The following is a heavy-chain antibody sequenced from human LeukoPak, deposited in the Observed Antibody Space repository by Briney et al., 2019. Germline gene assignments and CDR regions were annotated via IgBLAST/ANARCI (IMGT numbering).Heavy chain of an antibody. Sequence: GGSLRLSCAASGFAFDDYGMSWVRQAPGKGLEWVSVIYSGGSTYYADSVEGRFTISRHNSKNTLYLQMNSLRAEDTAVYYCATSPGGYDPYYFDYWGQGTLVTVSS. CDR2: IYSGGST. J-gene: IGHJ4*02. CDR1: GFAFDDYG. CDR3: ATSPGGYDPYYFDY. D-gene: IGHD5-12*01. V-gene: IGHV3-53*04.